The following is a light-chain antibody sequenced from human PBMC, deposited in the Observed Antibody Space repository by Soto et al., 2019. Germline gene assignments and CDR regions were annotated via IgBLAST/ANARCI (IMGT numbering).Light chain of an antibody. CDR1: QGIRNA. CDR3: QQFHNYPDS. CDR2: DAS. J-gene: IGKJ4*01. Sequence: IQLTQSPSSLSASVGDRVTITCRASQGIRNALAWYQQKPGKGPKLLIDDASILENGVPPRFNGRGSGTDFNLIIESLQPGDFATYYCQQFHNYPDSFGGGTKVEIK. V-gene: IGKV1D-13*01.